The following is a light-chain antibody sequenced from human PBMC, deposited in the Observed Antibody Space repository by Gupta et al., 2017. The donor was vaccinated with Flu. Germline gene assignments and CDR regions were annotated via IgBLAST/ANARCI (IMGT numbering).Light chain of an antibody. V-gene: IGLV2-14*01. Sequence: QSALTQPASVSGAPGQSITISCTGRATDIGKYNYVSWYQHRPGRAPRLLIFEVNTRPAGISSRFSGSKSGDSASLTISGLQTDDEGDFFCASYTFDTPYVFGTGTKVTV. CDR2: EVN. CDR3: ASYTFDTPYV. CDR1: ATDIGKYNY. J-gene: IGLJ1*01.